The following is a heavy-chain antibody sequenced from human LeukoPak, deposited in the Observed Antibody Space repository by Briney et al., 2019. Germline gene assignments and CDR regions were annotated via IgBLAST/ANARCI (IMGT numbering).Heavy chain of an antibody. J-gene: IGHJ2*01. D-gene: IGHD3-10*01. V-gene: IGHV4-59*08. Sequence: SETLSLTCTVSGGSISGYYWSWVRQPPGKGLEWIAYIYSGGSTNYSPSLKSRVTISVDTSKNQFSLKLSSVTAADTAVYYCARLLWFGDFSHYRYFDLWGRGTLVTVPS. CDR3: ARLLWFGDFSHYRYFDL. CDR1: GGSISGYY. CDR2: IYSGGST.